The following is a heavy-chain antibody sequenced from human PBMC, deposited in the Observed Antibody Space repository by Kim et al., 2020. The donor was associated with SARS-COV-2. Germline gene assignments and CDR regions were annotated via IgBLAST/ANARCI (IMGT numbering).Heavy chain of an antibody. Sequence: GGSLRLSCSASGFTFRSYGVHWVRQAPGKGLEYVSAINGNGGTTYYVDSVRGRFTISRDNSKNTVYLQMNSLKIEDTAVYYCVKVLELNGPFDSWGQGTPVTVSS. D-gene: IGHD1-7*01. CDR2: INGNGGTT. J-gene: IGHJ4*02. CDR1: GFTFRSYG. CDR3: VKVLELNGPFDS. V-gene: IGHV3-64D*09.